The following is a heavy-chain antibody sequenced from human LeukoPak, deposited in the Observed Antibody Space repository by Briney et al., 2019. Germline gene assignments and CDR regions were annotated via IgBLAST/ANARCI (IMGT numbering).Heavy chain of an antibody. V-gene: IGHV3-23*01. CDR3: ARSLRVRGVPDYMDV. D-gene: IGHD3-10*01. Sequence: GGSLRLSCAASGFTFSSSAMSWVRQAPGKGLEWVSTISGSGDRTYYADTVKGRFTISRDNSKNTLYLQMNSLRADDTAVYYCARSLRVRGVPDYMDVWGKGTTVTISS. CDR1: GFTFSSSA. J-gene: IGHJ6*03. CDR2: ISGSGDRT.